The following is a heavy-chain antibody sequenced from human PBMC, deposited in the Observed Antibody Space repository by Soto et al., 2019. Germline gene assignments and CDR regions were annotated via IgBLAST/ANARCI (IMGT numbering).Heavy chain of an antibody. Sequence: SVKVSCKASGYTFTKNDVSGVVQAAGQGLEWMGWMNPGSGDTGYAQKFQGRVTMTRDISIATAYMELNSLTSEDTAIYYCARMESFGSLNWFDPWGQGTLVTVSS. J-gene: IGHJ5*02. V-gene: IGHV1-8*01. CDR1: GYTFTKND. CDR2: MNPGSGDT. D-gene: IGHD5-18*01. CDR3: ARMESFGSLNWFDP.